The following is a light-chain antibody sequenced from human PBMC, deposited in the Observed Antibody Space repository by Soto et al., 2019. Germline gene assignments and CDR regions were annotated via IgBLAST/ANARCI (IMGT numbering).Light chain of an antibody. CDR3: QQSYTTPLT. Sequence: DIQMTQSPSSLSASVGDRVTITCRASQSISSYLNWYQQEPGKAPNLLIYAASSLQSEVPSRFSGSGSGTDFTLTISNLQPEDFATYYCQQSYTTPLTFGGGTKVEIK. CDR2: AAS. CDR1: QSISSY. J-gene: IGKJ4*01. V-gene: IGKV1-39*01.